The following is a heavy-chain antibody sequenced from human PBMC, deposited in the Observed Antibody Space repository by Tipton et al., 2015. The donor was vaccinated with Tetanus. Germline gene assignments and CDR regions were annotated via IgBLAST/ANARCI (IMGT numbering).Heavy chain of an antibody. J-gene: IGHJ4*02. D-gene: IGHD3-10*01. CDR3: ARLREIVSRSGWAFDY. CDR1: GGSISYYY. CDR2: IYYNGST. V-gene: IGHV4-59*01. Sequence: TLSLTCTVSGGSISYYYWSWIRQSPGKGLEWIGYIYYNGSTKYNPSLKSRVTVSLDTSKKHFSLRLSSVTAADTAVYYCARLREIVSRSGWAFDYWGQGILVTVSS.